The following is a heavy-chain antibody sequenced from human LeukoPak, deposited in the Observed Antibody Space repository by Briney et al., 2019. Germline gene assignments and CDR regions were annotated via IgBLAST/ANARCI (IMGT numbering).Heavy chain of an antibody. CDR1: GDSVSSNTAV. Sequence: SQTHSLTCAISGDSVSSNTAVWNWIRQSPSRGLEWLGRTYYRSKWHTHYAESVRSRLTINPDTSRNQFSLQLNSVTPEDTGLYYCARDGPVSYFSLWGQGTLVTVSS. D-gene: IGHD1-26*01. CDR2: TYYRSKWHT. V-gene: IGHV6-1*01. J-gene: IGHJ4*02. CDR3: ARDGPVSYFSL.